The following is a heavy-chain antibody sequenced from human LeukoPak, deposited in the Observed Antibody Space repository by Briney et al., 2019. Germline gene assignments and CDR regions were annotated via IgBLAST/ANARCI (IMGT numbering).Heavy chain of an antibody. CDR2: IYYSGST. D-gene: IGHD1-26*01. J-gene: IGHJ4*02. CDR1: GGSISSGDYY. V-gene: IGHV4-30-4*08. Sequence: SQTLSLTCTVSGGSISSGDYYWSWIRQPPGKGLEWIGYIYYSGSTYYNPSLQSRVTISVDTSKNQFSLKLSSVTAADTAVYYCARGRYSGSFRLDCWGQGTLVTLSS. CDR3: ARGRYSGSFRLDC.